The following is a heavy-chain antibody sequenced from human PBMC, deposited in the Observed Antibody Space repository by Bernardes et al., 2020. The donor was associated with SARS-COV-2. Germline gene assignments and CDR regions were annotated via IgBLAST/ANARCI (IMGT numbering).Heavy chain of an antibody. CDR1: GFTFSSYA. CDR3: AKDWLAVAGTYYYYGMDV. J-gene: IGHJ6*02. D-gene: IGHD6-19*01. Sequence: GGSLRLSCAASGFTFSSYAMSWVRQAPGKGLEWVSAISGSGGSTYYADSVKGRFTISRDNSKNTLYLQMNSLRAEDTAVYYCAKDWLAVAGTYYYYGMDVWGQGTTVTVSS. V-gene: IGHV3-23*01. CDR2: ISGSGGST.